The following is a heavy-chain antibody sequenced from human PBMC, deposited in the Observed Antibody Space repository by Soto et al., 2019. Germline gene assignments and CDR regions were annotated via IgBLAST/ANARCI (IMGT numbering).Heavy chain of an antibody. Sequence: EVQLVESGGGLVQPGRSLRLSCVASGFTFDDYAMHWVRQAPGKGLEWVSGISWNSGSIGYADSVKGRFTISRDNAKXXXXXXXXXXXXXXXXXXXXXXXXXRFLEYDAFDIWGQGTMVTVSS. D-gene: IGHD3-3*01. CDR1: GFTFDDYA. CDR3: XXXXXRFLEYDAFDI. CDR2: ISWNSGSI. J-gene: IGHJ3*02. V-gene: IGHV3-9*01.